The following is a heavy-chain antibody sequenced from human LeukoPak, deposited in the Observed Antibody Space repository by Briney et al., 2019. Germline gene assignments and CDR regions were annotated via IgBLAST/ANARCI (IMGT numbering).Heavy chain of an antibody. Sequence: PGGSLRLSCAASGFTFSSYVMHWVRQAPGKGLEWVAVISYDGSNKYYADSVKGRFTISRDNSKNTLYLQMNSLRAEDTAVYYCAKDFYDSSGYDTDYWGQGTLVTVSS. V-gene: IGHV3-30*18. CDR3: AKDFYDSSGYDTDY. J-gene: IGHJ4*02. CDR2: ISYDGSNK. D-gene: IGHD3-22*01. CDR1: GFTFSSYV.